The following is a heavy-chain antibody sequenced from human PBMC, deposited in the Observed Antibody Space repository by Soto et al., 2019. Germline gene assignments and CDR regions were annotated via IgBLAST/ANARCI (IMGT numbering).Heavy chain of an antibody. V-gene: IGHV4-4*02. CDR3: ARRIALSGTAGAPGD. J-gene: IGHJ4*02. Sequence: QVQLQESGPGLVKPSGTLSLTCGVSRGSVSSNNWWTWVRQPPGKGLEWIGEIYQTGTTNYNPSPQSRVTISLDKSNNHFSLKLNSVTAADTAVYYCARRIALSGTAGAPGDWGQGTLVIVSS. CDR1: RGSVSSNNW. CDR2: IYQTGTT. D-gene: IGHD6-19*01.